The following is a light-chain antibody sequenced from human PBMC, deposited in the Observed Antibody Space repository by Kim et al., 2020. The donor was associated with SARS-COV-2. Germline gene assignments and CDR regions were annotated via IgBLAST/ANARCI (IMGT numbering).Light chain of an antibody. CDR3: QHYDDSLFT. CDR1: QSVAGNS. J-gene: IGKJ3*01. CDR2: GTS. V-gene: IGKV3-20*01. Sequence: VLTQPPGTLSLSPGERATLSCRASQSVAGNSLAWYQQRPGQSPRLLIHGTSTRATGIPDRFSGSGSGTDFTLTISRLDPEDFAVYYCQHYDDSLFTFGPGTKVDIK.